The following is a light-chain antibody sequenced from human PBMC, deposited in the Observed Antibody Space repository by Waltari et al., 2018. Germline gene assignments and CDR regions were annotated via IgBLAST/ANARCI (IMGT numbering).Light chain of an antibody. CDR1: SGSIASNY. CDR2: EDN. J-gene: IGLJ3*02. V-gene: IGLV6-57*01. CDR3: QSYDSSNPRV. Sequence: NFMLTQPHSVSESPGKTVTISCTRSSGSIASNYVQWYQQRPGSSPTTVIYEDNQRPAGVPFRFSASIDSSSNSAPLTFTGLVRADEADYSCQSYDSSNPRVFGGGTMLTGL.